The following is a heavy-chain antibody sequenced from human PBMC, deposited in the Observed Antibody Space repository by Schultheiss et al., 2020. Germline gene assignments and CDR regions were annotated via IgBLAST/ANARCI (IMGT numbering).Heavy chain of an antibody. CDR1: GGSFSGYY. J-gene: IGHJ4*02. V-gene: IGHV4-31*11. CDR3: ARDESSGWYYY. Sequence: SQTLSLTCAVYGGSFSGYYWSWIRQHPGKGLEWIGYIYYSGSTYYNPSLKSRVTISVDTSKNQFSLKLSSVTAADTAVYYCARDESSGWYYYWGQGTLVTVSS. CDR2: IYYSGST. D-gene: IGHD6-19*01.